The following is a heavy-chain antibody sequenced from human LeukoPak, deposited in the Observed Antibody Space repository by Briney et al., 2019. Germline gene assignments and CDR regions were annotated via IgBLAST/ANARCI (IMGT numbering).Heavy chain of an antibody. CDR3: ARGSAARGVGDY. CDR2: IYTSGST. CDR1: GGSISSGSYY. J-gene: IGHJ4*02. V-gene: IGHV4-61*02. Sequence: SETLSLTCTVSGGSISSGSYYWSWIRQPAGKGLEWIGRIYTSGSTNYNPSLKSRVTISVDTSKNQFSLKLSSVTAADTAVYYCARGSAARGVGDYWGQGTLVTVSS. D-gene: IGHD6-13*01.